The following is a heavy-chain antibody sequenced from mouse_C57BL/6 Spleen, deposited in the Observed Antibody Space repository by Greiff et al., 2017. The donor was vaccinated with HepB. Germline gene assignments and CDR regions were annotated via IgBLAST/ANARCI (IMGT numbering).Heavy chain of an antibody. CDR1: GYAFSSYW. CDR2: IYPGDGDT. V-gene: IGHV1-80*01. D-gene: IGHD1-1*01. J-gene: IGHJ2*01. Sequence: VQLQQSGAELVKPGASVKISCKASGYAFSSYWMNWVKQRPGKGLEWIGQIYPGDGDTNYNGKFKGKATLTADKSSSTAYMQLRSLTAEDSAVYCCARGDYGSSLFDYWGQGTTLTVSS. CDR3: ARGDYGSSLFDY.